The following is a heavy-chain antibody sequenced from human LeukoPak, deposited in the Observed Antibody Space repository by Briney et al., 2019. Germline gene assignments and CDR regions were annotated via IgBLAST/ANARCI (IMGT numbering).Heavy chain of an antibody. D-gene: IGHD2-2*01. J-gene: IGHJ4*02. Sequence: GGSLRLSCAASGFTFSSYGMHWVRQAPGKGLEWVAVISYDGSNKYYADSVKGRFTISRDNSKNTLYLQRNSLRAEDTAVYYCAREGCSSTSCYVPVIWGQGTLVTVSS. CDR3: AREGCSSTSCYVPVI. V-gene: IGHV3-30*03. CDR1: GFTFSSYG. CDR2: ISYDGSNK.